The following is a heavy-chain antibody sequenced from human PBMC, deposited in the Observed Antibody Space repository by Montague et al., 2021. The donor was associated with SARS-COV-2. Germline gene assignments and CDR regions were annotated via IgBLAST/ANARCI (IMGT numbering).Heavy chain of an antibody. D-gene: IGHD3-9*01. V-gene: IGHV4-59*01. Sequence: SETLSLTCTVSGGSIGTYYWNWIRQSPGKGLEWLGYIYYTGSTKYSPSLKSRVTISMDTSRDQLSLRLTSVTPADTAVYYCARAANILSGFYNHPFEYWGQGILVTVSS. CDR1: GGSIGTYY. J-gene: IGHJ4*02. CDR2: IYYTGST. CDR3: ARAANILSGFYNHPFEY.